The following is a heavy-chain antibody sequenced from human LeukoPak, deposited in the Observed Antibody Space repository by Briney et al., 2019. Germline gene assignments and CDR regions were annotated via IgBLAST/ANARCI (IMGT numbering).Heavy chain of an antibody. Sequence: PSETLSLTCTVTGGSISTYYWSWIRQPPGMGLEWMGYISYTGSTDYNPSLKRRVTMSVDTSKNQFSLKVSSVTAADTAVYYCARDNGDHSFDNWGQGTLVTVSS. D-gene: IGHD4-17*01. V-gene: IGHV4-59*01. CDR2: ISYTGST. CDR3: ARDNGDHSFDN. J-gene: IGHJ4*02. CDR1: GGSISTYY.